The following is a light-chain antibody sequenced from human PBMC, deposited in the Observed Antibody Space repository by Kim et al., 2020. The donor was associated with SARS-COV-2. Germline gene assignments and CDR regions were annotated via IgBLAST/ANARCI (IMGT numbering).Light chain of an antibody. Sequence: YASIGDRVAITCRASESIATYLNWYQQKPGRPPKLLIYGASSLQRGVPSRFSGSGSGTDFTLTISSLQPEDFATYFCQQTDATPHTFGQGTKLEI. CDR1: ESIATY. V-gene: IGKV1-39*01. J-gene: IGKJ2*01. CDR3: QQTDATPHT. CDR2: GAS.